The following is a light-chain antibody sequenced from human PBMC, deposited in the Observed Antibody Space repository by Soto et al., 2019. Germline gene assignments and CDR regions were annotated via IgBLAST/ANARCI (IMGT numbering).Light chain of an antibody. CDR3: CSYAGSSTSLYV. CDR1: SSDVGSYNL. V-gene: IGLV2-23*02. Sequence: QSALTQPASVSGSPGQSITISCTGTSSDVGSYNLVSWYQQHPGKAPKLMIYDVSKRPSGVSNRFSGSKSGNTASLTITGLQAEDEADYYCCSYAGSSTSLYVFGTGTKLTVL. J-gene: IGLJ1*01. CDR2: DVS.